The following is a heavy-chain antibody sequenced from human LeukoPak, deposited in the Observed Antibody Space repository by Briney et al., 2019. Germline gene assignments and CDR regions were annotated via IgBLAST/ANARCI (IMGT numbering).Heavy chain of an antibody. CDR2: IIPIFGTA. CDR1: GGTFSSYA. J-gene: IGHJ4*02. Sequence: SVKVSCKASGGTFSSYAISWVRQAPGQGLEWMGGIIPIFGTANYAQRFQGRVTITTDESASTAYMELSSLRSEDTAVYYCASARWLGDFWSGYYTAFDCWGQGTLVTVSS. CDR3: ASARWLGDFWSGYYTAFDC. D-gene: IGHD3-3*01. V-gene: IGHV1-69*05.